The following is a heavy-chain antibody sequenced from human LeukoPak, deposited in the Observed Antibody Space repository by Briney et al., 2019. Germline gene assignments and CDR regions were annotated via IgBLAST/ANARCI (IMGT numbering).Heavy chain of an antibody. CDR3: AKDKGRGYSSSWYDFDY. CDR1: GFTFSSYA. CDR2: ISGSGGST. Sequence: GGSLRLSCAASGFTFSSYAMSWVRQAPGKGLEWVSAISGSGGSTYYADSVKGRFTISRDNSKNTLYLQMNSLRAEDTAVYYCAKDKGRGYSSSWYDFDYWGQGTLVTVSS. D-gene: IGHD6-13*01. J-gene: IGHJ4*02. V-gene: IGHV3-23*01.